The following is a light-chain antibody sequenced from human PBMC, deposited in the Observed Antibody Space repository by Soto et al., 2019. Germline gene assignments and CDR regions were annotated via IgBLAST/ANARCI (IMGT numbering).Light chain of an antibody. CDR1: QSLLHSDGKTY. Sequence: DILMTQPPLSLSVTPGQPACISCKSSQSLLHSDGKTYLYWYLQKPGQPPQLLIYLGSNRSSWVPDRFSGSGSGTDFTLKISRVVAEDVGVYYCMQDLQTPLTFGQGTKVDIK. V-gene: IGKV2-28*01. CDR2: LGS. CDR3: MQDLQTPLT. J-gene: IGKJ1*01.